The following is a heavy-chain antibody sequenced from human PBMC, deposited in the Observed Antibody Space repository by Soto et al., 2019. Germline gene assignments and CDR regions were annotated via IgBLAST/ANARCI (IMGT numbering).Heavy chain of an antibody. CDR1: GYTFTSCA. CDR2: INAGNGNT. Sequence: GASVKVSCKASGYTFTSCAMHWVRQAPGQRLEWMGWINAGNGNTKYSQKFQGRVTITRGTSASTAYMELSSLRSEDTAVYYCAGGGGGSLAPFDYWGQGTLVTVSS. CDR3: AGGGGGSLAPFDY. V-gene: IGHV1-3*01. D-gene: IGHD3-10*01. J-gene: IGHJ4*02.